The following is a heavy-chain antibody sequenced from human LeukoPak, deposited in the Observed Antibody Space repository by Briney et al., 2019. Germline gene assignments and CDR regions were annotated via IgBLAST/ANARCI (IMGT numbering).Heavy chain of an antibody. Sequence: GASAKVSCKASGYTFTGYYMHWVRQAPGQGLEWMGWINPNSGGTNYAQKFQGRVTMTRDTSISTAYMELSRLRSDDTAVYYCARGSRGYSYGYGLHYFDYWGQGTLVTVSS. CDR3: ARGSRGYSYGYGLHYFDY. J-gene: IGHJ4*02. CDR1: GYTFTGYY. D-gene: IGHD5-18*01. CDR2: INPNSGGT. V-gene: IGHV1-2*02.